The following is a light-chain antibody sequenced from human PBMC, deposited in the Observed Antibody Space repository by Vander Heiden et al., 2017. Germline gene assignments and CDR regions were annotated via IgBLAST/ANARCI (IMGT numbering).Light chain of an antibody. CDR3: MQGTHWPPIT. CDR1: QSLVYSNGIAY. Sequence: DVVMTQSPLSLPVTLGQPASISCRSSQSLVYSNGIAYLSWFQQRPGQSPRRLIYEVSKRDAGVPDRFSGSGSGTDFTLKISRVEAEDVGIYYCMQGTHWPPITFGQGTRLEIK. J-gene: IGKJ5*01. CDR2: EVS. V-gene: IGKV2-30*01.